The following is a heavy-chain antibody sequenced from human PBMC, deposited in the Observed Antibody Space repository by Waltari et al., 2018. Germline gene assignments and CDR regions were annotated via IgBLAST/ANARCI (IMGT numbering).Heavy chain of an antibody. V-gene: IGHV4-38-2*01. CDR3: ARGGECGVPAAMPAPPSNWFDP. CDR2: IYHSGST. CDR1: GYSISSGYY. D-gene: IGHD2-2*01. J-gene: IGHJ5*02. Sequence: QVQLQESGPGLVKPSETLSLTCAVSGYSISSGYYWGWIRQPPGKGLEWIGSIYHSGSTSSNTSLKSRVTISVDTSKNQFALKLSSVTAADTAVYYCARGGECGVPAAMPAPPSNWFDPWGQGTLVTVSS.